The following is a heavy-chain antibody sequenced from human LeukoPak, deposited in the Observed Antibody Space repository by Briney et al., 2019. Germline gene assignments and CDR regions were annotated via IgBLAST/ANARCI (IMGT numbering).Heavy chain of an antibody. Sequence: SETLSLTCAVYGGSFSGYYWSWIRQPPGKGLEWIGEINHSGSTNYNPSLKSRVTISVDTSKNQFSLKLSSVTAADTAVYYCVRQARFLEWSRSPFFDYWGQGTLVTVSS. CDR2: INHSGST. CDR1: GGSFSGYY. CDR3: VRQARFLEWSRSPFFDY. V-gene: IGHV4-34*01. D-gene: IGHD3-3*01. J-gene: IGHJ4*02.